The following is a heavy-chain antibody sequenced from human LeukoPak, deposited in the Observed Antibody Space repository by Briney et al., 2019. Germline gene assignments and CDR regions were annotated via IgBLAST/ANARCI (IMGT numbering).Heavy chain of an antibody. Sequence: SETLSLTCAVYGGSFSGYYWSWIRQPPGKGLEWIGEINHSGSTNYNPSLKSRVTISVDTSKNQFSLKLSSVTAADTAVYYCAELGITMIGGVWGKGATVTISS. CDR2: INHSGST. CDR3: AELGITMIGGV. D-gene: IGHD3-10*02. J-gene: IGHJ6*04. CDR1: GGSFSGYY. V-gene: IGHV4-34*01.